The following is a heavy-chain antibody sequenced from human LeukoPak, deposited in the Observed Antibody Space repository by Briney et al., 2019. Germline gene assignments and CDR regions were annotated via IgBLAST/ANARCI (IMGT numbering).Heavy chain of an antibody. CDR1: GFTFSSYA. V-gene: IGHV3-23*01. J-gene: IGHJ4*02. D-gene: IGHD6-19*01. Sequence: PGGSLRLSCAASGFTFSSYAMSWVRQAPGKGLEWVSGISGSGGSTYYAESVKGRFTISRDNSKNTLYLQLNSLRAEDTAVYYCAKGRAVAGREYFDYWGQGTLVTVSS. CDR2: ISGSGGST. CDR3: AKGRAVAGREYFDY.